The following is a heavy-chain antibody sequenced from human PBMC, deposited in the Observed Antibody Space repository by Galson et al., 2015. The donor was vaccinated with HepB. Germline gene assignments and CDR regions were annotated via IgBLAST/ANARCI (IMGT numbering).Heavy chain of an antibody. V-gene: IGHV1-58*01. CDR2: IVVGSGNT. CDR1: GFTFTSSA. CDR3: AADLSIFGVVNWKATMDV. Sequence: SCKASGFTFTSSAVQWVRQARGQRLEWIGWIVVGSGNTNYAQKFQGRVTITRDMSTSTAYMELSSLRPEDTAVYYCAADLSIFGVVNWKATMDVWGKGTTVTVSS. D-gene: IGHD3-3*01. J-gene: IGHJ6*03.